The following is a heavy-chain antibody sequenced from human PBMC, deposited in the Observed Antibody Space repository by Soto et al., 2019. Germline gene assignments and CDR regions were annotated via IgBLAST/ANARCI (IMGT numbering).Heavy chain of an antibody. CDR2: ISSSSSYI. CDR1: GFTFSSYS. J-gene: IGHJ6*03. V-gene: IGHV3-21*01. Sequence: GGSLRLSCAASGFTFSSYSMNWVRQAPGKGLEWVSSISSSSSYIYYADSVKGRFTISRDNAKNSLYLQMNSLRAEDTAVYYCARDRAYGDYEGSYYYYMDVWGKGTTVTVSS. CDR3: ARDRAYGDYEGSYYYYMDV. D-gene: IGHD4-17*01.